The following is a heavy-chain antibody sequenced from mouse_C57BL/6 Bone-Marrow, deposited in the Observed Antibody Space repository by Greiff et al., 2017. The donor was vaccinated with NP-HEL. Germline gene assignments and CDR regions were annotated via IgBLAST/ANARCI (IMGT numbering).Heavy chain of an antibody. J-gene: IGHJ1*03. V-gene: IGHV14-4*01. CDR1: GFNIKDDY. CDR2: IDPENGDT. CDR3: TTKTYYSKGGYFDV. D-gene: IGHD2-5*01. Sequence: EVQLQQSGAELVRPGASVKLSCTASGFNIKDDYMHWVKQRPEQGLEWIGWIDPENGDTEYASKFQGKATITADTSSNTAYLQLSSLTSEDTAVYYCTTKTYYSKGGYFDVWGTGTTVTVSS.